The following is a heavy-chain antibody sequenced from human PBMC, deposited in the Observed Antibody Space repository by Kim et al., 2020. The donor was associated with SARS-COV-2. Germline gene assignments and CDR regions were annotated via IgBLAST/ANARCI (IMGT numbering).Heavy chain of an antibody. CDR1: GFTFSSHS. CDR2: ISSSSDTK. CDR3: AKKSGSCDAFDN. Sequence: GGSLRLSCAASGFTFSSHSMNWVRQAPGKGLEWVSYISSSSDTKYYGDSAKGRFTTSRDNAKNSLYLQMNRLRVEDTAVYYCAKKSGSCDAFDNWGQGT. V-gene: IGHV3-48*04. J-gene: IGHJ3*02. D-gene: IGHD1-26*01.